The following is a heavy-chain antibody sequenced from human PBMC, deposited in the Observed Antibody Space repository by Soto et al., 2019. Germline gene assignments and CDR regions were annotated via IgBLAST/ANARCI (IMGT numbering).Heavy chain of an antibody. CDR1: GYTFTSYD. D-gene: IGHD5-12*01. CDR3: ARGLLSGYDYYFDY. V-gene: IGHV1-8*01. CDR2: MNPNSGNT. Sequence: ASVKVSCKASGYTFTSYDINWVRQATGQGLEWMGWMNPNSGNTGYAQKFQGRGTMARNTSISTAYMEQNSLRSEDTAVYYCARGLLSGYDYYFDYWGQGTLVTVSS. J-gene: IGHJ4*02.